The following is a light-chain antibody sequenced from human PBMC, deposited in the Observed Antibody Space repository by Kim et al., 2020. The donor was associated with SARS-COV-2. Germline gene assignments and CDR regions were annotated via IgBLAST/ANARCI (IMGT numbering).Light chain of an antibody. Sequence: SLSPGESATLSCRASQSVSSSLAWYQQKPGQAPRLLIYDASNRATGIPARFSGSGSGTDFTLPISSLEPEDFAVYYCQQRSNWPTFGGGTKVDIK. CDR2: DAS. J-gene: IGKJ4*01. CDR1: QSVSSS. CDR3: QQRSNWPT. V-gene: IGKV3-11*01.